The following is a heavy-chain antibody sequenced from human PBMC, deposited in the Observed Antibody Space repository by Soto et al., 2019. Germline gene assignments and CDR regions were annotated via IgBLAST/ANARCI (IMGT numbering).Heavy chain of an antibody. V-gene: IGHV3-23*01. Sequence: PGGSLRLSCAASGFTFSSYAMSWVRQAPGKGLGWVSAISGSGGSTYYADSVKGRFTISRDDSKNTVYLQMNSLKIDDTAVYYCTSRRDWTAVDPLDYWGLGTLVTVSS. CDR3: TSRRDWTAVDPLDY. CDR2: ISGSGGST. D-gene: IGHD5-18*01. CDR1: GFTFSSYA. J-gene: IGHJ4*02.